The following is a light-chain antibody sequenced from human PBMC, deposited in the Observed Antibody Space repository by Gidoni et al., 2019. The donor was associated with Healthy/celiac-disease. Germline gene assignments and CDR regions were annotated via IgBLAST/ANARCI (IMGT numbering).Light chain of an antibody. J-gene: IGKJ1*01. Sequence: AIRMTQSPSSFSASTGARVTITCRASQGISSYLAWYQQKPGKAPKLLIYAASTLQSGVPSRFSGSGSGTDFTLTISCLQSEDFATYYCQQYYSYPWTFGQXTKVEIK. CDR2: AAS. CDR1: QGISSY. V-gene: IGKV1-8*01. CDR3: QQYYSYPWT.